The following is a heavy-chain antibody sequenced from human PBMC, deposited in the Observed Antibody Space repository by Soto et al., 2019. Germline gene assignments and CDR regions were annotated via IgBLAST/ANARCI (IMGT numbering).Heavy chain of an antibody. CDR1: GYTFTSYD. V-gene: IGHV1-8*01. Sequence: ASVKVSCKASGYTFTSYDINWERQANGQGLEWMGWMNPNSGNTGYAQKFPGRVTMTRNTYISTAYMELSSLRTEDTAVYYCATITLSDILPGYYSTPNCVGMAVRGQGNTVTVSS. CDR2: MNPNSGNT. J-gene: IGHJ6*02. CDR3: ATITLSDILPGYYSTPNCVGMAV. D-gene: IGHD3-9*01.